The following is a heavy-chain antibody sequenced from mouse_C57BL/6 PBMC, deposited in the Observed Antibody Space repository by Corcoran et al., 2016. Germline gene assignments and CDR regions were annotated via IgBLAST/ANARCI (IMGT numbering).Heavy chain of an antibody. D-gene: IGHD3-2*02. CDR3: ASGGRDSSGSFAY. J-gene: IGHJ3*01. CDR2: IDPSDSET. Sequence: QVQLQQPGAELVRPGSSVKLSCKASGYTFTSYWMHWVKQRPIQGLEWIGNIDPSDSETHYNQKFKDKATLTVDKSSSTAYMQLSSLTSEDSAVYYCASGGRDSSGSFAYWGQGTLVTVSA. CDR1: GYTFTSYW. V-gene: IGHV1-52*01.